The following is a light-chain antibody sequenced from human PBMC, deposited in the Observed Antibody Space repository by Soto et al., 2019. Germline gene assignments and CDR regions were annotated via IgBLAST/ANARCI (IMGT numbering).Light chain of an antibody. CDR1: QSVYNN. CDR3: QQYNNWPPVT. CDR2: GAS. Sequence: EIVMTQSPATLSESPGERATLSCRASQSVYNNLAWYQQKPGQAPRLLIYGASTRSTGIPARFSGSGSGTEFTLTISSLQSEDFAVYFCQQYNNWPPVTFGPGTKVDIK. J-gene: IGKJ3*01. V-gene: IGKV3-15*01.